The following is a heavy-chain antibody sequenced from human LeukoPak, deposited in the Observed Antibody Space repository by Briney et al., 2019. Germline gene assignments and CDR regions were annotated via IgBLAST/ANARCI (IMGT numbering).Heavy chain of an antibody. V-gene: IGHV1-69*04. CDR1: GGTFSSYA. D-gene: IGHD2-15*01. Sequence: SVKVSCKASGGTFSSYAISWVRQAPGQGLEWMGRIIPILGIANYAQKFHGRVTITADKSTSTAYMELSSLRSEDTAVYYCARGYCSGGSCYSPDYWGQGTLVTVSS. CDR3: ARGYCSGGSCYSPDY. CDR2: IIPILGIA. J-gene: IGHJ4*02.